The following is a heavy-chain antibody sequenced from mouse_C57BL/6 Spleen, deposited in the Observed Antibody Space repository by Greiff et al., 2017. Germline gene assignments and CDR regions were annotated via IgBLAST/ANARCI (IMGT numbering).Heavy chain of an antibody. J-gene: IGHJ2*01. CDR1: GYAFTNYL. D-gene: IGHD1-1*01. CDR2: INPGSGGT. V-gene: IGHV1-54*01. Sequence: VQLQQSGAELVRPGTSVKVSCKASGYAFTNYLIEWVKQRPGQGLEWIGVINPGSGGTNYNEKFKGKATLTADKSSSTAYMQLSSLTSEDSAVYFCARGGGSSHYFDYWGQGTTLTVSS. CDR3: ARGGGSSHYFDY.